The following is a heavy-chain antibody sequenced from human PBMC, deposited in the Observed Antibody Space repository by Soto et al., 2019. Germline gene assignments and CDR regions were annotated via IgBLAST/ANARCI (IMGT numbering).Heavy chain of an antibody. Sequence: QVQLQESGPGLVKPSGTLSLTCAVSGGSISSSNWWIWVRQPPGKGLAWIGEIYHSGSTTYNPSLKLRVTRSVDKAKNQFALKLSSVTAADTAVAYCARAREGVVTIGWFDHWGKGTLVTVSS. CDR2: IYHSGST. J-gene: IGHJ5*02. V-gene: IGHV4-4*02. CDR1: GGSISSSNW. D-gene: IGHD3-3*01. CDR3: ARAREGVVTIGWFDH.